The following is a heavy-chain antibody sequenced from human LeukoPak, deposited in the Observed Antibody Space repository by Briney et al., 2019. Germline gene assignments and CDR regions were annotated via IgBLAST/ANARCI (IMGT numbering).Heavy chain of an antibody. Sequence: APVPDSFQASGYTFPRYGIRWVRQAPGQGLAWMGWISAYNGNTNYAQNLQGTVTMTTDTSTSTAYMELRSLRSDDTAVYYCARDPTGTTLADYYYYGMDLWGQGTTVTVSS. J-gene: IGHJ6*02. CDR2: ISAYNGNT. CDR1: GYTFPRYG. V-gene: IGHV1-18*01. D-gene: IGHD1-1*01. CDR3: ARDPTGTTLADYYYYGMDL.